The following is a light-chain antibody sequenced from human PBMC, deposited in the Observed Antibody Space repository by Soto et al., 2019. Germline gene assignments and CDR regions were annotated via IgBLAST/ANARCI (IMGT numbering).Light chain of an antibody. Sequence: QSALTQPPSASGSPGPSVTISCTGSSSDIGAYNFVSWYQQHPGKAPKVIISEVYKRPSGVPFLFSGSKSGNTASLTISDLLAEDEADYYCSAHAGSNNPLAFGSGTKVTVL. CDR2: EVY. CDR3: SAHAGSNNPLA. CDR1: SSDIGAYNF. J-gene: IGLJ1*01. V-gene: IGLV2-8*01.